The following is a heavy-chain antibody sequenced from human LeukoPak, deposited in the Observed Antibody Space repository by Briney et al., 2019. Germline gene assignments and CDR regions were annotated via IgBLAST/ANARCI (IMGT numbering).Heavy chain of an antibody. CDR3: ARDRQQLSTRPVDY. Sequence: ASVKVSCKASGYTFTNYAISWVRQAPGQGLEWMGWISGYNGNTNYAQKLQGRVTMTTDTSTSTAYMELRSLRSDDTAVYYCARDRQQLSTRPVDYWGQGTLVTVSS. J-gene: IGHJ4*02. V-gene: IGHV1-18*01. CDR2: ISGYNGNT. D-gene: IGHD6-13*01. CDR1: GYTFTNYA.